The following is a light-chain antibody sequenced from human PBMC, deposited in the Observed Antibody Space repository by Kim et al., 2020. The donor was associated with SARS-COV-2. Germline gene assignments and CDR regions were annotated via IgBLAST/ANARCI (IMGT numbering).Light chain of an antibody. Sequence: RATLSCRASQSFGTNLAWYQQKPGQAPRLLLYGTSIRATGIPARFSGSGSGTEFTLTISSLQSEDFAVYYCQQYNNWPLPCTFGQGTRLEMK. CDR3: QQYNNWPLPCT. J-gene: IGKJ2*02. V-gene: IGKV3-15*01. CDR2: GTS. CDR1: QSFGTN.